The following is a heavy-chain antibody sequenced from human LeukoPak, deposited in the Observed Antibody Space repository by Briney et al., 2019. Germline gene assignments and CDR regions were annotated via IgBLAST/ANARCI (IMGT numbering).Heavy chain of an antibody. CDR3: ARSVRRSSSSQNGG. Sequence: SETLSLTCAVYGGSFSGYYWSWIRQPPGKGLEWIGEINHSGSTNYNPSLKSRVTKSVDTSKNQFSLKLSSVTAADTAVYYCARSVRRSSSSQNGGWGQGTLVTVSS. CDR1: GGSFSGYY. V-gene: IGHV4-34*01. J-gene: IGHJ4*02. D-gene: IGHD6-6*01. CDR2: INHSGST.